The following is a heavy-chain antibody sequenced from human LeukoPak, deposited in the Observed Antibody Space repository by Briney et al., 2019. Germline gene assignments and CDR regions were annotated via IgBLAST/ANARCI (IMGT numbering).Heavy chain of an antibody. CDR1: GFTFSNYW. D-gene: IGHD6-19*01. Sequence: GGSLRLSCAASGFTFSNYWMTWVRQAPGKGLEWVANINQDGREKYYVDSVKGRFTIAKDNAKNSLYLQMNSLRAEDTAVYYCARDSSGWWGYYYYMDVWGKGTTVTVSS. J-gene: IGHJ6*03. CDR3: ARDSSGWWGYYYYMDV. V-gene: IGHV3-7*01. CDR2: INQDGREK.